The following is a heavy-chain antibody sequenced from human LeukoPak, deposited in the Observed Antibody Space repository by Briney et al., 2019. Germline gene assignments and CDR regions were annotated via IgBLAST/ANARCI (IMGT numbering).Heavy chain of an antibody. CDR1: GYTFTGYY. V-gene: IGHV1-2*02. CDR2: INPNSGGT. Sequence: ASVRVSCKASGYTFTGYYMHWVRQAPGQGLEWMGWINPNSGGTNYAQKFQGRVTMTRDTSISTAYMELSRLRSDDTAVYYCARDVSSVSRGPSWFDPWGQGTLVTVSS. J-gene: IGHJ5*02. CDR3: ARDVSSVSRGPSWFDP. D-gene: IGHD3-10*01.